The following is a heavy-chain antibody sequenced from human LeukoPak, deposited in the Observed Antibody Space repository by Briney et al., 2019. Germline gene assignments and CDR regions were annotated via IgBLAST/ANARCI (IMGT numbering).Heavy chain of an antibody. J-gene: IGHJ4*02. CDR2: ISSTSTTI. V-gene: IGHV3-48*01. Sequence: GGSLRLSCAASGFTFSDYTLNWVRQAPGKGLEWLSYISSTSTTIHYADSVKGRLTISRDNAKNSLFLQMNSLRAEDTAVYYCARDAGYSYDYWGQGTLVTVSS. CDR1: GFTFSDYT. D-gene: IGHD5-18*01. CDR3: ARDAGYSYDY.